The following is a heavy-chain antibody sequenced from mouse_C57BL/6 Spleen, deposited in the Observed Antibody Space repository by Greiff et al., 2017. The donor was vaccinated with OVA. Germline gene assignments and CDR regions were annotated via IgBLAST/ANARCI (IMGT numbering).Heavy chain of an antibody. V-gene: IGHV1-50*01. D-gene: IGHD2-4*01. CDR2: IDPSDSYT. Sequence: QVQLQQPGAELVKPGASVKLSCKASGYTFTSYWMQWVKQRPGQGLEWIGEIDPSDSYTNYNQKFKGKATLTVDTSSSTAYMQLSSLTSEDSAVYYCARSRDYDGSFDYWGQGTTLTVSS. CDR1: GYTFTSYW. J-gene: IGHJ2*01. CDR3: ARSRDYDGSFDY.